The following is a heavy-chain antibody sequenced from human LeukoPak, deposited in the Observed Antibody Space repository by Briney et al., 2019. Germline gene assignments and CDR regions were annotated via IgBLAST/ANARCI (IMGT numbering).Heavy chain of an antibody. CDR2: IKQDGSEK. CDR3: ARARWVSGSYYFDY. Sequence: GGSLRLSCVASGFTFGKYWMSWVRQAPGKGLEWVANIKQDGSEKYYVDSVKGRFTISRDNAKNSLYLQMNSLRADDTAVYYCARARWVSGSYYFDYWGQGTLVTVSS. D-gene: IGHD3-22*01. J-gene: IGHJ4*02. V-gene: IGHV3-7*03. CDR1: GFTFGKYW.